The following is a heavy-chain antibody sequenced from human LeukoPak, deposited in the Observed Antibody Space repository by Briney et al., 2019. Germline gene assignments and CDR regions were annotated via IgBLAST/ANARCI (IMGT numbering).Heavy chain of an antibody. V-gene: IGHV3-23*01. CDR1: GFTFSGYG. J-gene: IGHJ4*02. Sequence: GGSLRLSCAASGFTFSGYGMHWVRQAPGKGLEWISAISDSGRSTYSADSVEGRFTISRDNSRDTVFLQMNSLRADDTAVYFCAKGSAAVRPYYFDYWGQGTLVTVSS. CDR2: ISDSGRST. D-gene: IGHD2-21*01. CDR3: AKGSAAVRPYYFDY.